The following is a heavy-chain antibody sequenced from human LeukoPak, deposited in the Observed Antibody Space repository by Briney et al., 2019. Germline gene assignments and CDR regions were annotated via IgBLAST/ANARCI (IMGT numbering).Heavy chain of an antibody. D-gene: IGHD6-13*01. CDR2: IYSDGST. CDR3: ARAETAAGSY. Sequence: PGESLRLSCTASGFSVSSNYMSWVRQAPGRGLEWVSVIYSDGSTNYADSVKGRLTISRDNSKNTVYLQMNNLRAEDTAVYYCARAETAAGSYWGQGTLVTVSS. J-gene: IGHJ4*02. CDR1: GFSVSSNY. V-gene: IGHV3-53*01.